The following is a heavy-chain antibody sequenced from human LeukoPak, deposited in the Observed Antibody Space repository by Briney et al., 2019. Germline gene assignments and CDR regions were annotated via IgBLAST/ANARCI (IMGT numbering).Heavy chain of an antibody. CDR2: IYHSGST. D-gene: IGHD5-18*01. CDR1: GGSISSGGYS. V-gene: IGHV4-30-2*01. Sequence: SETLSLTCAVSGGSISSGGYSWSWIRQPPGKGLEWIGYIYHSGSTYYNPSLKSRVTISVDRSKNQFSLKLSSVTAADTAVYYCARAGDVDTAFFFDYWGQGTLVTVSS. J-gene: IGHJ4*02. CDR3: ARAGDVDTAFFFDY.